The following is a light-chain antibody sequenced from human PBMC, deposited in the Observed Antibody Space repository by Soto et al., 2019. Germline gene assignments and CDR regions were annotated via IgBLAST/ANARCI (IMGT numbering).Light chain of an antibody. Sequence: EIVLTQSPRTLSLSPGERATLSCRASQSVSSTYLAWYQQKPGQAPRLLIYGASTRAPGIPDRFSGSGSGTDFTLTISRLEPDDFAVYFCQQYGGSWTFGQGTKVEIK. V-gene: IGKV3-20*01. CDR1: QSVSSTY. J-gene: IGKJ1*01. CDR3: QQYGGSWT. CDR2: GAS.